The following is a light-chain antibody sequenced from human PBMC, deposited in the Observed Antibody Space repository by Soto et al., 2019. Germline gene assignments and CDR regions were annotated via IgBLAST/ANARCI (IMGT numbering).Light chain of an antibody. V-gene: IGKV1-39*01. CDR3: QQSYNIPIT. CDR2: AVS. Sequence: DIQVTQSPSSLSASVGDRVTITCRASQSISKYYLNWYQQKPGKAPELLIFAVSSLQSGVPSRFSCSGSGREFTLTISSLQPEEFATCYFQQSYNIPITFGPGTRVDLQ. J-gene: IGKJ3*01. CDR1: QSISKY.